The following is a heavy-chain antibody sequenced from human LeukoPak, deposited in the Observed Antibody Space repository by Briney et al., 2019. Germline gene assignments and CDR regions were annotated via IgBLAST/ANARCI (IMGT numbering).Heavy chain of an antibody. J-gene: IGHJ2*01. CDR1: GGSISGYY. V-gene: IGHV4-59*01. Sequence: PSETLSLTCTVSGGSISGYYWSWVRQPPGEGLECIGYIYSSGSTNYNPSLKSRVTISVDTSNNQFSLKLSSVTAADTAVYYCARGSKGSSWPGGYFDLWGRGTLVTVSS. D-gene: IGHD6-13*01. CDR3: ARGSKGSSWPGGYFDL. CDR2: IYSSGST.